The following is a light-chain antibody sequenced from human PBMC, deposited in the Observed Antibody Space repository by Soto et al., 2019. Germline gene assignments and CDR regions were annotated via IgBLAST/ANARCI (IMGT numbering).Light chain of an antibody. CDR2: GAS. CDR1: QSVSTY. Sequence: EIVMTQSPATLSVSLGDRATLSCRASQSVSTYLAWYQQKPGQAPRLLIYGASTRATGIPARFSGSGSETDFTLTISSLQSEDFALYYCQQYGVSPPNTFGGGTKVEV. V-gene: IGKV3-15*01. CDR3: QQYGVSPPNT. J-gene: IGKJ4*01.